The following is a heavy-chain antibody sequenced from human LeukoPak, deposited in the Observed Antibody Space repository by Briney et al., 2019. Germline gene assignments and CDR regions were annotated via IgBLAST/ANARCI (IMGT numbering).Heavy chain of an antibody. D-gene: IGHD6-19*01. Sequence: QTGGSLRLSCAASGFTFSSYAMHWVRQAPGKGLEWVAVISYDGSNKYYADSVKGRFTISRDNSKNTLYLQMNSLRAEDTAVYYCARDFYQFSEAAPGDYWGQGTLVTVSS. CDR3: ARDFYQFSEAAPGDY. CDR1: GFTFSSYA. V-gene: IGHV3-30-3*01. J-gene: IGHJ4*02. CDR2: ISYDGSNK.